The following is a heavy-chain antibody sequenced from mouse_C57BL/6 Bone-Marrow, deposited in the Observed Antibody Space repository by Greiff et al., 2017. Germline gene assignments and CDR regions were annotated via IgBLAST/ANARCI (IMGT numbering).Heavy chain of an antibody. J-gene: IGHJ4*01. V-gene: IGHV2-2*02. CDR3: ARRIVTTGVYYYAMDY. CDR2: IWSGGST. Sequence: QVHVKQSGPGLVQPSPSLSITCTVSGFSLPSYGVHWVRQSPGKGLEWLGVIWSGGSTDYNAAFISRLSISKDNSTSQVSFKMNRLQANDTAIYYGARRIVTTGVYYYAMDYWDQGTSVTVSA. CDR1: GFSLPSYG. D-gene: IGHD2-12*01.